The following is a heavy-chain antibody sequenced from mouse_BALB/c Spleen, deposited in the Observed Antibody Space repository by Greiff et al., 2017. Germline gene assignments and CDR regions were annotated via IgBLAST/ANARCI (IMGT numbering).Heavy chain of an antibody. Sequence: EVHLVESGGGLVKPGGSLKLSCAASGFTFSSYAMSWVRQTPEKRLEWVATISSGGSYTYYPDSVKGRFTISRDNAKNTLYLQMSSLRSEDTAMYYCARRYGSSYWYFDVWGAGTTVTVSS. CDR3: ARRYGSSYWYFDV. CDR2: ISSGGSYT. V-gene: IGHV5-9-3*01. D-gene: IGHD1-1*01. J-gene: IGHJ1*01. CDR1: GFTFSSYA.